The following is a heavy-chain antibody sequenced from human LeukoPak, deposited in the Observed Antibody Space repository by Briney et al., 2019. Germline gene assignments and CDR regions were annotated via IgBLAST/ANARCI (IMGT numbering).Heavy chain of an antibody. Sequence: SETLSLTCAVSGGSITSGGYSWSWIRQPPGKGLEWIGEINHSGSTNYNPSLKSRVTISVDTSKNQFSLKLSSVTAADTAVYYCARGGWLLLNAFDIWGQGTMVTVSS. CDR2: INHSGST. D-gene: IGHD3-22*01. CDR1: GGSITSGGYS. V-gene: IGHV4-30-2*01. CDR3: ARGGWLLLNAFDI. J-gene: IGHJ3*02.